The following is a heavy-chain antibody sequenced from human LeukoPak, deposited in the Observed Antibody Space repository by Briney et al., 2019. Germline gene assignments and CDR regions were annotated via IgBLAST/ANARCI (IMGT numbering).Heavy chain of an antibody. CDR3: ARVYSSSWYHYYYYMDV. J-gene: IGHJ6*03. D-gene: IGHD6-13*01. CDR2: ISGSGGST. Sequence: PGGSLRLSCAASGFTFSSYGMSWVRQAPGKGLEWVSAISGSGGSTYYADSVKGRFTISRDNSKNTLYLQMNSLRAEDTAVYYCARVYSSSWYHYYYYMDVWGKGTTVTVSS. CDR1: GFTFSSYG. V-gene: IGHV3-23*01.